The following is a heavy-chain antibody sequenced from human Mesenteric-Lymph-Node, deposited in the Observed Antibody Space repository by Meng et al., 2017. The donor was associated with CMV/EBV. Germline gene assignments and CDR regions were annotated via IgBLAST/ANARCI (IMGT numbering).Heavy chain of an antibody. CDR2: INHSGST. CDR1: GGSFSGYY. V-gene: IGHV4-34*01. D-gene: IGHD3-9*01. Sequence: QVQLPQWGEGLWKPTETLSVTCAVYGGSFSGYYWNWIRQSPGKALEWIGEINHSGSTTYNPSFTSRIIISVDTSTNQISLNMSSVTTADTAVYYCARGSSYDILTGYFDYWGQGALVTVSS. J-gene: IGHJ4*02. CDR3: ARGSSYDILTGYFDY.